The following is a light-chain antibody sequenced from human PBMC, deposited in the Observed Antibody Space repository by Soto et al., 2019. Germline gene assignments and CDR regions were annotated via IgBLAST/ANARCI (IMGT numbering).Light chain of an antibody. J-gene: IGKJ5*01. CDR2: ETS. V-gene: IGKV3D-20*02. CDR3: KQRSDGIT. Sequence: DIVLTQSPGTLSLSTGERATLSCRASQSFSSSYLAWYKQKPGQAPRLLFYETSSRATGIQDRFSGSGSQTDFTLTLRRLEPEDFAVYYCKQRSDGITFGKGTQLEIK. CDR1: QSFSSSY.